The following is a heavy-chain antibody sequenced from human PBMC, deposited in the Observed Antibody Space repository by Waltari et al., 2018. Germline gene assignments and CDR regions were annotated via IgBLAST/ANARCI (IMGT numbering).Heavy chain of an antibody. V-gene: IGHV4-59*01. CDR3: ARGGYYYYMDV. Sequence: ESGPGLVKPSETLSLTCTVSGGSISSYYWSWIRQPPGKGLEWIGYIYYSGSTNYNPSLKSRVTISVDTSKNQFSLKLSSVTAADTAVYYCARGGYYYYMDVWGKGTTVTVSS. CDR2: IYYSGST. J-gene: IGHJ6*03. CDR1: GGSISSYY.